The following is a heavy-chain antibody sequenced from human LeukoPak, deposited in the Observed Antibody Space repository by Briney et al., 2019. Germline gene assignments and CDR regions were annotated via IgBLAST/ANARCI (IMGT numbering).Heavy chain of an antibody. Sequence: GGSLRLSCAVSGITLSNYGMSWVRQAPGKGLEWVAGISDSGGRTNYADSVKGRFTISRDNPKNTLYLQMNSLRAEDTAVYYCARDGPCSSTSCYLEYWGQGTLVTVSS. CDR2: ISDSGGRT. J-gene: IGHJ4*02. D-gene: IGHD2-2*01. CDR3: ARDGPCSSTSCYLEY. V-gene: IGHV3-23*01. CDR1: GITLSNYG.